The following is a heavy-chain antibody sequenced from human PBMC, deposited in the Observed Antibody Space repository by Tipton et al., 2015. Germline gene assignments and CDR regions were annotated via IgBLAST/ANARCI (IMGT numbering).Heavy chain of an antibody. J-gene: IGHJ3*01. CDR3: AKSTYCGGDCSPDNDAFDV. V-gene: IGHV4-61*01. CDR2: IYYSGST. D-gene: IGHD2-21*02. Sequence: TLSLTCFVSGGSVISSRHYWSWIRQPTGKGMEWIVYIYYSGSTKYNPSLKSQLTISVDTSKNQFSLKLSSVTAADTAVYYCAKSTYCGGDCSPDNDAFDVWSQATMVTVSS. CDR1: GGSVISSRHY.